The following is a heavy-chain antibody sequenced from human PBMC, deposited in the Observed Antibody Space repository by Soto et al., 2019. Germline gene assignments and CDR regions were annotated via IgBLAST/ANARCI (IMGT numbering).Heavy chain of an antibody. Sequence: ASVKVSCKASGGPFSSYTVGWVRQAPGQGLEWMGRIIPIVGTTNYAQKFQGRITITADTSTSTTYMEMSSLRSEDTAVDYCATTDRGTSSFEPLDFWGQGTLVTVSS. D-gene: IGHD6-6*01. CDR1: GGPFSSYT. V-gene: IGHV1-69*08. J-gene: IGHJ4*02. CDR3: ATTDRGTSSFEPLDF. CDR2: IIPIVGTT.